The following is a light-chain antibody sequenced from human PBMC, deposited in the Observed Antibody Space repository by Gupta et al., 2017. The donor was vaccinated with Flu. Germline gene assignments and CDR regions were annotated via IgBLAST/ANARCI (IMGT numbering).Light chain of an antibody. V-gene: IGLV1-47*01. CDR2: KSN. J-gene: IGLJ2*01. CDR3: ATWDDSLSAVV. Sequence: QSVLTQPPSTSGTPGQRVTFSCSGGNSNIGINYVYWYQQLPGAAPKLIIFKSNQRLSGVSYLFSGFKSGTSASLAISGLRSEDEAEYYCATWDDSLSAVVFGGGTKLTVL. CDR1: NSNIGINY.